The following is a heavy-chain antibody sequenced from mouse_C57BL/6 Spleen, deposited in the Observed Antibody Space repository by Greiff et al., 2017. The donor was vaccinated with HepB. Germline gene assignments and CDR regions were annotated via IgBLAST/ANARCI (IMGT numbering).Heavy chain of an antibody. CDR2: IRLKSDNYAT. J-gene: IGHJ2*01. Sequence: EVHLVESGGGLVQPGGSMKLSCVASGFTFSNYWMNWVRQSPEKGLEWVAQIRLKSDNYATHYAESVKGRFTISRDDSKSSVYLQMNNLRAEDTGIYYCTAIYGSRPFDYWGQGTTLTVSS. CDR1: GFTFSNYW. V-gene: IGHV6-3*01. D-gene: IGHD1-1*01. CDR3: TAIYGSRPFDY.